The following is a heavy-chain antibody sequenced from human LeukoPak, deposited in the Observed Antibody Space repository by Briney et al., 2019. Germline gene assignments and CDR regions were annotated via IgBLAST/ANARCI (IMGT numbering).Heavy chain of an antibody. CDR2: ISSSGSTI. CDR1: GFTFSSYE. J-gene: IGHJ5*02. CDR3: ARDSGNDWFDP. D-gene: IGHD1-1*01. Sequence: GGSLRLSCAASGFTFSSYEMNWVRQAPGKGLEWVSYISSSGSTIYYADSVKGRLTISRDNAKNSLYQQMNSLRAEDTAVYYCARDSGNDWFDPWGQGTLVTVSS. V-gene: IGHV3-48*03.